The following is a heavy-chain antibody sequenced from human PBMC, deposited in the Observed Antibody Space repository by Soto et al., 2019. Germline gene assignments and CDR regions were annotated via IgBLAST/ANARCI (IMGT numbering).Heavy chain of an antibody. CDR1: GGSISGSSYY. V-gene: IGHV4-39*01. CDR3: ARHLGITMIVVAGNWFDP. J-gene: IGHJ5*02. Sequence: PSETLSLTCTVSGGSISGSSYYWGWIRQPPGKGLEWIGSIYYSGSTYYNPSLKSRVTISVDTSKNQFSLKLSSVTAADTAVYYCARHLGITMIVVAGNWFDPWGQGTLVTVSS. D-gene: IGHD3-22*01. CDR2: IYYSGST.